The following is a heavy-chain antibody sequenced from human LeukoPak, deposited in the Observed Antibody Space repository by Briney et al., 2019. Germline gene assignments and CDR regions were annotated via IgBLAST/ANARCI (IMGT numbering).Heavy chain of an antibody. CDR3: ARGGTEVYSNFDY. J-gene: IGHJ4*02. CDR2: ISAYNGNT. V-gene: IGHV1-18*01. D-gene: IGHD2-21*01. CDR1: GYTFTGYR. Sequence: ASVKVSCKASGYTFTGYRISWVRQAPGQGLEWMGWISAYNGNTDYAQKLQGRVTMTTDTSTGTASMELRSLRSDDTAVYYCARGGTEVYSNFDYWGQGTLVTVSS.